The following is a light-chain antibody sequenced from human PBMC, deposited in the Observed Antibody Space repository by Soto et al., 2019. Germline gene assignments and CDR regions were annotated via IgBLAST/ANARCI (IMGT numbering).Light chain of an antibody. J-gene: IGKJ1*01. CDR3: KQYNHPWT. CDR1: QNISNW. Sequence: DIQMTQSPSTLSASVGDRVTITCRASQNISNWLAWYQQIPGSAPKLLIYKASYLQSGVPSRFSGNGSGTEFNLTVSSLQPGDSAVYFCKQYNHPWTFGPGTRVEIK. V-gene: IGKV1-5*03. CDR2: KAS.